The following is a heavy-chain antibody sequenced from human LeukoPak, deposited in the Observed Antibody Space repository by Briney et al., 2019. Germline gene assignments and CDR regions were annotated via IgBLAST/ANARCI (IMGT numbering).Heavy chain of an antibody. J-gene: IGHJ4*02. CDR2: IYYSGST. CDR3: ARDRSPFAIFGVVTPSR. V-gene: IGHV4-39*07. CDR1: GGSISSSSYY. D-gene: IGHD3-3*01. Sequence: PSETLSLTCTVSGGSISSSSYYWGWIRQPPGKGLEWIGSIYYSGSTYYNPSLKSRVTISVDTSKNQFSLRLSSVTAADTAVYYCARDRSPFAIFGVVTPSRWGQGTLVTVSS.